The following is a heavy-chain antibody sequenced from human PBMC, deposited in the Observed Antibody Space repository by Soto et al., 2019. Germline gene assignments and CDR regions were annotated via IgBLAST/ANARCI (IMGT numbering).Heavy chain of an antibody. Sequence: QVQLVESGGGLVKPGGSLRLSCVASGFAFSDHNMTWIRQAPGKGLEWISYISSSATTIFYAESVRGRFSISRDNAKNSLFLQMNSLRVDDTAVYYCARVGDLAYKDWGQGTRVTVSS. CDR2: ISSSATTI. CDR1: GFAFSDHN. D-gene: IGHD3-16*01. V-gene: IGHV3-11*01. J-gene: IGHJ4*02. CDR3: ARVGDLAYKD.